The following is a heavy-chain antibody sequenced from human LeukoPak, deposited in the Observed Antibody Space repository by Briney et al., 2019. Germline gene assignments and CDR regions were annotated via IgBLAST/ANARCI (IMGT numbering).Heavy chain of an antibody. V-gene: IGHV3-23*01. Sequence: GGSLRLSCAASGFTFSSYAMSWVRQPPGKGLEWVSAISGSGGSTYYADSVKGRFTVSRDNSKNTLYLQMNSLRAEDTAVYYCAKGFGYGEDNYFDYWGQGTLVTVSS. J-gene: IGHJ4*02. CDR3: AKGFGYGEDNYFDY. CDR2: ISGSGGST. CDR1: GFTFSSYA. D-gene: IGHD4-17*01.